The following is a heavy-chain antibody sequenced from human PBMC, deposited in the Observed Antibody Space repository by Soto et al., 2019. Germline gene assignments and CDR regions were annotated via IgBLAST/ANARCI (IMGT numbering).Heavy chain of an antibody. J-gene: IGHJ6*02. Sequence: ASVKVSCKASGYTFTGYYMHWVRQAPGQGLEWMGWINPNSGGTNYAQKFQGRVTMTRDTSISTAYMELSRLRSDDTAVYYCQGIAAAGGLYYYYGMDVWGQGTTVTSP. CDR2: INPNSGGT. CDR3: QGIAAAGGLYYYYGMDV. CDR1: GYTFTGYY. D-gene: IGHD6-13*01. V-gene: IGHV1-2*02.